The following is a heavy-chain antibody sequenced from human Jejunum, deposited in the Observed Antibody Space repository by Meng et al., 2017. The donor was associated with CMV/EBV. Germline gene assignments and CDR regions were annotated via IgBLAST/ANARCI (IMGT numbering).Heavy chain of an antibody. D-gene: IGHD5-18*01. Sequence: SIRTSGVGVGWIRQPPGEDLEWLALIYWDDDKRNSPSLKNRLTITKDTSKNQVVLTLTEMDPVDPGTYYCANRRVGIRQWFFGDFDYWGQGTLVTSPQ. CDR3: ANRRVGIRQWFFGDFDY. J-gene: IGHJ4*02. CDR2: IYWDDDK. CDR1: SIRTSGVG. V-gene: IGHV2-5*02.